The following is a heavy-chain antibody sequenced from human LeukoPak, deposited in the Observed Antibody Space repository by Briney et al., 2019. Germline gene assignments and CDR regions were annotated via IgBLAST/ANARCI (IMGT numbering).Heavy chain of an antibody. D-gene: IGHD2-21*01. V-gene: IGHV3-7*01. CDR2: IKQDGSDK. CDR1: GFTFTKYW. Sequence: GGSLRLSCAASGFTFTKYWMTWVRQAPGKGLEWVGNIKQDGSDKNYMDSVKGRFTISRDNTKNSVYLQMSSLRAEDTAVYYCARHKRAPATRASPFDYWGQGTLVTVSS. CDR3: ARHKRAPATRASPFDY. J-gene: IGHJ4*02.